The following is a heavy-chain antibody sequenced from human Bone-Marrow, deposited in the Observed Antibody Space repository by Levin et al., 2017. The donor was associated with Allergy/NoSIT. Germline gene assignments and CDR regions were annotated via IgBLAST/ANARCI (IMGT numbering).Heavy chain of an antibody. CDR2: INWNSDQI. CDR1: GLSIEDYV. J-gene: IGHJ4*02. CDR3: SALASRPY. D-gene: IGHD6-6*01. V-gene: IGHV3-9*01. Sequence: LRLSCSVSGLSIEDYVMHWVRQVPGKGLEWVAGINWNSDQIDYAGSVQGRFTISRDNAKNSLFLQMSSLRVDDTAVYYCSALASRPYWGQGTLVTVS.